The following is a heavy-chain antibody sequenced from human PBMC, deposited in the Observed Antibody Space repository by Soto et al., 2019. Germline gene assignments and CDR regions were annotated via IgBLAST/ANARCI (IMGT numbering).Heavy chain of an antibody. CDR1: GFTFSSYA. V-gene: IGHV3-30-3*01. D-gene: IGHD5-12*01. Sequence: QVQLVESGGGVVQPGRSLRLSCAASGFTFSSYAMHWVRQAPGKGLEWVAVISYDGSNKYYADSVKGRFTISRDNSKNTLYLQMNSLRAEDTAVYYCARDGNWLPPPYYFDYWGQGTLVTVSS. J-gene: IGHJ4*02. CDR2: ISYDGSNK. CDR3: ARDGNWLPPPYYFDY.